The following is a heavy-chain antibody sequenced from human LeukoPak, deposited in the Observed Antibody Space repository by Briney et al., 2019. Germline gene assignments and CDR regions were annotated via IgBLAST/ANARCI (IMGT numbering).Heavy chain of an antibody. Sequence: NTSETLSLTCTVSGGSISSYYWSWIRQPPGKGLEWIGYIYYSGSTNYNPSLKSRVTISVDTSKNQFSLKLSSVTAADTAVYYCARGGGVAGTPYNPYDYWGQGTLVTVSS. CDR3: ARGGGVAGTPYNPYDY. CDR2: IYYSGST. V-gene: IGHV4-59*01. CDR1: GGSISSYY. D-gene: IGHD6-19*01. J-gene: IGHJ4*02.